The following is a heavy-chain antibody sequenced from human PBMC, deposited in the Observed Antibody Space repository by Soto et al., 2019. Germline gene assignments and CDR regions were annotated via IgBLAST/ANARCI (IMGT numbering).Heavy chain of an antibody. V-gene: IGHV3-23*01. J-gene: IGHJ3*02. CDR1: GFTFSSYA. CDR2: ISGSGGST. Sequence: GSLRLSCAASGFTFSSYAMSWVRQAPGKGLEWVSAISGSGGSTYYADSVKGRFTISRDNSKNTLYLQMNSLRAEDTAVYYCAEEDLDFNYDPRGFDIWGQGTMVTVSS. D-gene: IGHD3-22*01. CDR3: AEEDLDFNYDPRGFDI.